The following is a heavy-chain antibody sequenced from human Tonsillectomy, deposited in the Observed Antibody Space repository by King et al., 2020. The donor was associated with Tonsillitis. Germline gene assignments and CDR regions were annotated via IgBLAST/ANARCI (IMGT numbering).Heavy chain of an antibody. J-gene: IGHJ3*02. CDR1: GGSISSSSYY. V-gene: IGHV4-39*01. Sequence: LQLQESGPGLVKPSETLSLTCTVSGGSISSSSYYWGWIRQPPGKGLEWIGSIYYSGSTYYNPSLKSRVTISVDTSKNQFSLKLRSVTAADTAVYYCAHYDSSGYYYNIDAFDIWGQGTLVTVSS. CDR3: AHYDSSGYYYNIDAFDI. D-gene: IGHD3-22*01. CDR2: IYYSGST.